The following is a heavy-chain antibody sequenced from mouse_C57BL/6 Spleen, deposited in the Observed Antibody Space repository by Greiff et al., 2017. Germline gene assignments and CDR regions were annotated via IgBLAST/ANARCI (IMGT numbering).Heavy chain of an antibody. D-gene: IGHD1-1*01. V-gene: IGHV5-17*01. J-gene: IGHJ4*01. CDR3: ARSTVVAQYAMDY. Sequence: EVQRVESGGGLVKPGGSLKLSCAASGFTFSDYGMHWVRQAPEKGLEWVAYISSGSSTIYYADTVKGRFTISRDNAKNTLFLQMTSLRSEDTAMYYCARSTVVAQYAMDYWGQGTSVTVSS. CDR2: ISSGSSTI. CDR1: GFTFSDYG.